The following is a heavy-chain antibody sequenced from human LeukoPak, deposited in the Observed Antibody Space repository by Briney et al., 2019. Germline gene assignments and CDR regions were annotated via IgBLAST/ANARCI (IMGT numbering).Heavy chain of an antibody. D-gene: IGHD3-9*01. CDR1: GGSISSGGYY. CDR3: ARRPGDYDILTGGFDY. CDR2: IYYSGST. V-gene: IGHV4-61*08. J-gene: IGHJ4*02. Sequence: PSETLSLTCTVSGGSISSGGYYWSWIRQPPGKGLEWIGYIYYSGSTNYNPSLKSRVTISVDTSKNQFSLKLSSVTAADTAVYYCARRPGDYDILTGGFDYWGQGTLVTVSS.